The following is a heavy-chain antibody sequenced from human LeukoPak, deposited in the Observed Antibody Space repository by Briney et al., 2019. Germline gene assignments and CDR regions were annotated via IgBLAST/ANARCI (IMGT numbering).Heavy chain of an antibody. CDR1: GYTFTSYD. Sequence: GASVKVSCKASGYTFTSYDINWVRQATGQGLEWMGWMNPNSGNTGYAQKFQGRVTVTRNTSISTAYMELSSLRSEDTAVYYCARIRKIRSIAVAGTDFQHWGQGTLVTVSS. CDR3: ARIRKIRSIAVAGTDFQH. J-gene: IGHJ1*01. CDR2: MNPNSGNT. D-gene: IGHD6-19*01. V-gene: IGHV1-8*01.